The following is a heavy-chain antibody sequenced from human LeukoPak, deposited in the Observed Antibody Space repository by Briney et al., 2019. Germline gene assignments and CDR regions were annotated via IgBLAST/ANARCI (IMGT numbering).Heavy chain of an antibody. CDR3: ARVRVGATVHYYYMDV. CDR1: GFTFSSYS. CDR2: ISSSSSTI. D-gene: IGHD1-26*01. Sequence: PGGSLRLSCAASGFTFSSYSMNWVRQAPGKGLEWVSYISSSSSTIYYADSVKGRFTISRDNAKNSLYLQMNSLRAEDTAVYYCARVRVGATVHYYYMDVWGKGTTVTVSS. V-gene: IGHV3-48*01. J-gene: IGHJ6*03.